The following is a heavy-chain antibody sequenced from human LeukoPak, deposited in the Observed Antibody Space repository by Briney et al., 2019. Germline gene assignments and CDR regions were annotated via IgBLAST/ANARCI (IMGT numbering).Heavy chain of an antibody. J-gene: IGHJ4*02. D-gene: IGHD1-26*01. V-gene: IGHV3-23*01. CDR2: ITGSATNT. CDR1: GFTFSSYA. CDR3: ARAWYSKYDIDS. Sequence: GGSLRLSCAASGFTFSSYAMSWVRQAPEKGLEWVSTITGSATNTYYAASGKGRFTISGDNSKNTLYLQMDSLRAEDTARYFCARAWYSKYDIDSWGQGTLVTVSS.